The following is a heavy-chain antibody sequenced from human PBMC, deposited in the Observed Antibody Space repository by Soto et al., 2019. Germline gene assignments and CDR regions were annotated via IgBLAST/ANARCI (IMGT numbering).Heavy chain of an antibody. CDR2: ITTSGDRS. J-gene: IGHJ4*02. V-gene: IGHV3-23*01. Sequence: EVQLLESGGRLIQPGGSLRLSCAASGFNFSSYAMSWIRQAPGKGPEWVAGITTSGDRSGYADSVKGRFTVSRDNSQNTMYLQLNSLRGDDTAIYYCARGLEAGYCFAYWGQGTLVTVSS. CDR3: ARGLEAGYCFAY. CDR1: GFNFSSYA. D-gene: IGHD2-21*01.